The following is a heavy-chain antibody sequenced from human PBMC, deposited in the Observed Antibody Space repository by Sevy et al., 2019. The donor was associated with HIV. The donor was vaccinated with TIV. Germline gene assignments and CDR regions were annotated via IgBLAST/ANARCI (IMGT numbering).Heavy chain of an antibody. V-gene: IGHV3-48*03. CDR1: GLTFSNYE. J-gene: IGHJ4*02. CDR3: ASGFWYYFDY. Sequence: GGSLRLSCAVSGLTFSNYEMHWVRQAPGKGLEWLTYISANGDRIYYADSAKGRFTISRDHAKNSLYLQMNSLRAEDTAVYYCASGFWYYFDYWGQGTLVTVSS. CDR2: ISANGDRI. D-gene: IGHD2-2*03.